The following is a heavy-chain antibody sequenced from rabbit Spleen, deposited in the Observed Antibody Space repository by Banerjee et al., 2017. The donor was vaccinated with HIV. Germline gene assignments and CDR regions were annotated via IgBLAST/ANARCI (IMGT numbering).Heavy chain of an antibody. J-gene: IGHJ4*01. CDR1: GFDFSRTG. Sequence: QEQLMESGGGLVQPGGSLKLSCKASGFDFSRTGVSWVRQAPGKGLEWIGYIVPIFGVTYYANWVNGRFTISSHNAQNTLYLQLNSLTAADTATYFCARDNAGYAGYGDDNLWGQGTLVTVS. CDR2: IVPIFGVT. CDR3: ARDNAGYAGYGDDNL. D-gene: IGHD7-1*01. V-gene: IGHV1S47*01.